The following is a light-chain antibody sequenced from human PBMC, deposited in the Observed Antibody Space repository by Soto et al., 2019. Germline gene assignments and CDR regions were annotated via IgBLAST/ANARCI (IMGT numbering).Light chain of an antibody. CDR2: DAS. V-gene: IGKV3-20*01. CDR1: QSVTDSY. CDR3: QQYCSSPYA. J-gene: IGKJ2*01. Sequence: EIVLTQSPGTLSLSPGERATLSCRASQSVTDSYLAWYQHKPGQAPRLLIYDASTRATAIPDRFSGGGSGTNFSLTISSLEPEEFAVYYCQQYCSSPYAFGQGTKLEI.